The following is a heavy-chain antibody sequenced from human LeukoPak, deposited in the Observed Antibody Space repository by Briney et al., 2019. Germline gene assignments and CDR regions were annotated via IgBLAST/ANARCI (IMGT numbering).Heavy chain of an antibody. CDR1: GFTFSSYG. J-gene: IGHJ4*02. V-gene: IGHV3-23*01. Sequence: GGSLRLSCAASGFTFSSYGMSWVRQAPGKGLEWVSAISGSGGSTYYADSVKGRFTISRDNSKNTLYLQMNSLRAEHTAVYYCAKDGLLSGYFDYWGQGTLVTVSS. CDR3: AKDGLLSGYFDY. D-gene: IGHD2-2*01. CDR2: ISGSGGST.